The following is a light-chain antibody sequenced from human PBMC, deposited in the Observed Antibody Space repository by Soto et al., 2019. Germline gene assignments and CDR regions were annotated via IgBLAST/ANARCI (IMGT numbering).Light chain of an antibody. V-gene: IGKV3-11*01. J-gene: IGKJ5*01. CDR2: DAS. CDR1: QSVSSY. Sequence: IVLTQSPATLSLSPGERATLSCRASQSVSSYLAWYQQKPCQAHRLLIYDASNRATGIPARFSGSGSGTDFTLTISSLEPEDFAVYYGQQRSNWLGITFGQGTRLEIK. CDR3: QQRSNWLGIT.